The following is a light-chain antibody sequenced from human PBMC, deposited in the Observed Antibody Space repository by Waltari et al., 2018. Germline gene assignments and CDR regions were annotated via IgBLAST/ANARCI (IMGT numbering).Light chain of an antibody. CDR3: CSYAGTYTWV. CDR2: DVR. V-gene: IGLV2-11*01. Sequence: QSALTQPRSVSGSPGQSVTISCTGTSSDVGGYNYVSWYQPHPGEATKLMIYDVRKRPSGVPDRFSGSKSGNTSSLTISGLQAEDEADYYCCSYAGTYTWVFGGGTKLTVL. CDR1: SSDVGGYNY. J-gene: IGLJ3*02.